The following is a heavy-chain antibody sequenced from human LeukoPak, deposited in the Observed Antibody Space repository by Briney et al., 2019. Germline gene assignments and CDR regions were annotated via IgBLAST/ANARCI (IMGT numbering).Heavy chain of an antibody. J-gene: IGHJ6*03. Sequence: KPSETLSLTCAVYGGSFSGYYWSWIRQPPGKGLEWIGEINHSGSTNYNPSLKSRVTISVDTSKNQFSLKLSSVTAADTAVYYCARDNYYYYMDVWGKGTTVTVSS. CDR3: ARDNYYYYMDV. V-gene: IGHV4-34*01. CDR1: GGSFSGYY. CDR2: INHSGST.